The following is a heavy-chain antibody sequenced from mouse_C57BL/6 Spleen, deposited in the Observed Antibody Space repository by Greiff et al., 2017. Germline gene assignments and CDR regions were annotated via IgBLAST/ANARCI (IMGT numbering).Heavy chain of an antibody. CDR1: GYTFPSYW. V-gene: IGHV1-5*01. CDR3: TRSGGSSKDY. CDR2: IYPGNSDT. Sequence: VKLKESGPVLARPGASVKMSCKTSGYTFPSYWMHWVKQRPGKGLDWIGAIYPGNSDTSYNQKFKGKAKLTAVTSASTAYMELSSLTNEDSAVYYCTRSGGSSKDYWGQGTTLTVSS. D-gene: IGHD1-1*01. J-gene: IGHJ2*01.